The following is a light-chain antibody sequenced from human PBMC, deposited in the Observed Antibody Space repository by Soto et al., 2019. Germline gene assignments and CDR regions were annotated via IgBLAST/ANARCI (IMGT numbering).Light chain of an antibody. V-gene: IGKV3-20*01. Sequence: EIVLTQSPGTLSLSPGERATLSCRASQSVSSSFLGWYQQKPGQAPMLLIYGASSRATGIPDRFSGSGSGTDFTLTISRLESEDFAVYYCQQYGTSPWTFGQGTKLEIK. CDR2: GAS. CDR1: QSVSSSF. J-gene: IGKJ1*01. CDR3: QQYGTSPWT.